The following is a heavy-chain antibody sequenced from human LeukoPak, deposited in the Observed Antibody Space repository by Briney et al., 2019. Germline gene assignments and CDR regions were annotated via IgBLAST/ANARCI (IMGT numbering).Heavy chain of an antibody. Sequence: PGGSLRLSCAAPGFTFSSYSMNWVRQAPGKGLEWVSSISSSSSYIYYADSVKGRFTISRDNAKNSLYLQMNSLRAEDTAVYYCARDKVSGPTLLDYWGQGTLVTVSS. J-gene: IGHJ4*02. CDR2: ISSSSSYI. D-gene: IGHD5/OR15-5a*01. V-gene: IGHV3-21*01. CDR3: ARDKVSGPTLLDY. CDR1: GFTFSSYS.